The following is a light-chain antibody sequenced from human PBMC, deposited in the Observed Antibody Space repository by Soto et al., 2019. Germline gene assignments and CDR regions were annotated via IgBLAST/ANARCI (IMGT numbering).Light chain of an antibody. CDR1: RPNIGSNT. CDR2: SND. CDR3: AAWDDSLKVVV. V-gene: IGLV1-44*01. Sequence: QSVLTQPPSASGTPGQRVTMSCSGSRPNIGSNTVNWYQQFPGTAPKVLIYSNDQRPSRVPDRFSGSKSDTSASLAISGLQSEDEADYYCAAWDDSLKVVVFGGGTKVTVL. J-gene: IGLJ2*01.